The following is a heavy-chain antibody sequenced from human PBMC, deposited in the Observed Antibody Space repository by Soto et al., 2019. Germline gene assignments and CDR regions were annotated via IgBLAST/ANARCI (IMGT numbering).Heavy chain of an antibody. CDR1: GYNFSTYA. CDR2: ISAGGGSP. J-gene: IGHJ5*02. Sequence: EVQLLESGGGLVQPGGFLRLSCAASGYNFSTYAMSWVRQAPGKGLEWVSGISAGGGSPFIADSVKGRFIISRDNAKDTLYLQMNSLTGEDTAIYYCVKHAEYQLVSWFDPWGQGTLVTVSS. CDR3: VKHAEYQLVSWFDP. V-gene: IGHV3-23*01. D-gene: IGHD6-6*01.